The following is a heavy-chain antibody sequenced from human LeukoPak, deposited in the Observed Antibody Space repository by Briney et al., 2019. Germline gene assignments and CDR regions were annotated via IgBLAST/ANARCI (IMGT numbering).Heavy chain of an antibody. CDR2: ITGNGGNT. J-gene: IGHJ4*02. D-gene: IGHD6-19*01. CDR1: GFTFNNYA. Sequence: GGSLRLSCAASGFTFNNYAMRWVRQAPGKGLEWVSTITGNGGNTYYADSVKGRFTISRDNSKNTLYLQMNSLRAEDTAVYCCAKVGSDWYFFDYWGQGTLVTVSS. V-gene: IGHV3-23*01. CDR3: AKVGSDWYFFDY.